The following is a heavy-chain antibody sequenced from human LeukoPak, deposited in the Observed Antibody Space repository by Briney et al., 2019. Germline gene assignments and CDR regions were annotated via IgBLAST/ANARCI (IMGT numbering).Heavy chain of an antibody. J-gene: IGHJ3*02. V-gene: IGHV1-69*05. D-gene: IGHD5-24*01. CDR2: IITIFGTA. CDR3: ARVPSPDGAFDI. Sequence: SVKVSCKASGGTFSSYAISWVRQAPGQGLEWMGGIITIFGTANYAQKFQGRVTITTDESTSTAYMELSSLRSEDTAVYYCARVPSPDGAFDIWGQGTMVTVSS. CDR1: GGTFSSYA.